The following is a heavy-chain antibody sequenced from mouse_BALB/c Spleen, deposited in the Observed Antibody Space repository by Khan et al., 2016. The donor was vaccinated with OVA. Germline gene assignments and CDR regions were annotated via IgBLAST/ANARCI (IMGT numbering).Heavy chain of an antibody. J-gene: IGHJ2*01. Sequence: QIQLVQSGAELARPGASVKMSCKASGYTLTSYTMHWVKQRPGQGLEWIGYIHPSSGYTKYNQKFKDKATLTADKSSSTAYMQLSSLTSEDSAVYYCARTHERWGQGTTLTVSS. CDR3: ARTHER. CDR2: IHPSSGYT. V-gene: IGHV1-4*01. CDR1: GYTLTSYT.